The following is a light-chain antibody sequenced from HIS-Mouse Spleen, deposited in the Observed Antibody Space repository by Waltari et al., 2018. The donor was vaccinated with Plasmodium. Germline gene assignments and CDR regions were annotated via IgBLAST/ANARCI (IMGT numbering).Light chain of an antibody. Sequence: QSALTQPPSASGSPGQSVTISCTGTSSDVGGYTCVSWYQQHPGKAPKLMIYEVSKRPSGVPDRFSGSKSGNTASLTVSGLQAEDEADYYCSSYAGSNNLVFGGGTKLTVL. J-gene: IGLJ2*01. V-gene: IGLV2-8*01. CDR2: EVS. CDR1: SSDVGGYTC. CDR3: SSYAGSNNLV.